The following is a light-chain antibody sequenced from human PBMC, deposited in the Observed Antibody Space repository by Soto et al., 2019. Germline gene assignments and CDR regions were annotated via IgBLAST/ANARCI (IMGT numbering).Light chain of an antibody. J-gene: IGLJ3*02. Sequence: QSALTQPASVSGSPGQSITISCTGTRSDVGGYNYVSWYKQNPGKAPKVIIYDVSHRPSGVSNRFFGSKSGNTASLTISGLQAEYEDDYYCFSYTSSRARVFGGGTKVTVL. CDR2: DVS. CDR3: FSYTSSRARV. V-gene: IGLV2-14*01. CDR1: RSDVGGYNY.